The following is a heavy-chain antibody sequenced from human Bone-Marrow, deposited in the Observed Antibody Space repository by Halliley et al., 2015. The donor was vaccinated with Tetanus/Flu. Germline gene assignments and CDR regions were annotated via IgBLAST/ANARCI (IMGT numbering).Heavy chain of an antibody. Sequence: EWLGHMFYSGTTYYTPSLKSRLSMSVDTSKNQFSLKLTSLTAADTAVYFCAGIGMYFGELSFSPWGQGTLVTVSS. J-gene: IGHJ5*02. CDR3: AGIGMYFGELSFSP. CDR2: MFYSGTT. D-gene: IGHD3-10*01. V-gene: IGHV4-30-2*05.